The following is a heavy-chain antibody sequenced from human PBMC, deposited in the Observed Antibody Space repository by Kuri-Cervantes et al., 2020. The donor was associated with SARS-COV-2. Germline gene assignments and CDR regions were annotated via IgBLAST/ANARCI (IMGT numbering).Heavy chain of an antibody. D-gene: IGHD2-2*01. CDR2: IIPILGIA. V-gene: IGHV1-69*04. Sequence: SVKVSCKASGGTFSSYTISWVRQAPGQGLEWMGRIIPILGIANYAQKFQGRVTITADKSTSTAYMELSSLRSEDTAVYYCAREDRYQLPYLTYYYYGMDVWGQGTLVTVSS. CDR3: AREDRYQLPYLTYYYYGMDV. CDR1: GGTFSSYT. J-gene: IGHJ6*02.